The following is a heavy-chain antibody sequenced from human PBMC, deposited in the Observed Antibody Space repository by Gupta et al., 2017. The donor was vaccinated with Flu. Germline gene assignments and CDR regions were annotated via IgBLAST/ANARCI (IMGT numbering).Heavy chain of an antibody. Sequence: VQLVESGGGVVQPGRSLRLSCAASGFAFRTYGVHWVRQAPGKGLEWVAFISYDGTDKSYADSVKGRFTISRDNSKNTLYLQMNSLRAEDTAVYYCAKGGWLQSSARSPYYFDSWGQGTLVTVSS. CDR1: GFAFRTYG. J-gene: IGHJ4*02. CDR2: ISYDGTDK. D-gene: IGHD5-24*01. CDR3: AKGGWLQSSARSPYYFDS. V-gene: IGHV3-30*18.